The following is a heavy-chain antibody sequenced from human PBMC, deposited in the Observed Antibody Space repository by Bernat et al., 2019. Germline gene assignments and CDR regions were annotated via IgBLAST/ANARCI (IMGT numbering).Heavy chain of an antibody. V-gene: IGHV3-15*07. J-gene: IGHJ4*02. CDR1: GFSFSNAW. CDR3: TTGDSNSRY. CDR2: IKGKTDGGTT. Sequence: EVQLVEFGGDMVKPGGSLRLSCAASGFSFSNAWMNWVRQAPGKGLAWVGRIKGKTDGGTTDYTAPVKGRFTISRDDSKDTLYLQMNSLKTEDTAVYYCTTGDSNSRYWGQGTLVTVSS. D-gene: IGHD2-15*01.